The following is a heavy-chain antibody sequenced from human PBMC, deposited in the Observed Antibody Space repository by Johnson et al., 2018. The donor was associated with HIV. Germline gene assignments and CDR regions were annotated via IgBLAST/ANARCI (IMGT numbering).Heavy chain of an antibody. D-gene: IGHD3-3*01. CDR3: TTAGGRDTIFGVANDAFDI. V-gene: IGHV3-15*01. CDR1: GFTFSSYG. Sequence: VQLVESGGGVVQPGGSLRLSCAASGFTFSSYGMHWVRQAPGKGLEWVGRIKSKTDGGTTDYAAPVKGRFTISRDDSKNTLYLQMNSLKTEDTAVYYCTTAGGRDTIFGVANDAFDIWGQGTMVTVSS. CDR2: IKSKTDGGTT. J-gene: IGHJ3*02.